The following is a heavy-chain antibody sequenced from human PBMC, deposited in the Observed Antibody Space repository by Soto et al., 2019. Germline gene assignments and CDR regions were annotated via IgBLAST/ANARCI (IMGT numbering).Heavy chain of an antibody. J-gene: IGHJ6*02. V-gene: IGHV3-21*06. CDR1: GLTFTSYS. CDR2: IRRSTSDT. D-gene: IGHD1-1*01. CDR3: ARDSRDCRPINCRHYYYFYAMDV. Sequence: GGSRRRSWEASGLTFTSYSMNWVREAQGKGLEWVASIRRSTSDTYYADSVKGRFTISRDNAENSLTLQMTILRAEDTAIYYCARDSRDCRPINCRHYYYFYAMDVWGQGTTVTVSS.